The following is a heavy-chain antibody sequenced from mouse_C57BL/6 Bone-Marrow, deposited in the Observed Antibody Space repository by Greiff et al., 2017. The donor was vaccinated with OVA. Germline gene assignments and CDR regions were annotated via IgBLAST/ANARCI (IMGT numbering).Heavy chain of an antibody. CDR1: GFTFSSYG. J-gene: IGHJ2*01. Sequence: EVQLLESGADLVKPGGSLKLSCAASGFTFSSYGMHWVRQTPDQRLEWVGTISRGGSSTYYTDSVKGRFTISSDNAKYTLYLQWSSLKSDDTAMYYCARHGDYGYFFDYWGQGTALTVSS. CDR2: ISRGGSST. V-gene: IGHV5-6*01. CDR3: ARHGDYGYFFDY. D-gene: IGHD2-13*01.